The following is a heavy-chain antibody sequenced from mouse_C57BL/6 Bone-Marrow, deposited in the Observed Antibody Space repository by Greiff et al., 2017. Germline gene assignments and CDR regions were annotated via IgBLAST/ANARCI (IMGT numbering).Heavy chain of an antibody. J-gene: IGHJ2*01. CDR3: ARSHIFFDY. Sequence: VQLQQPGADLVMPGASVKLSCKASGYTFTSYWMHWVKQRPGQGLEWIGEIDPSDSYTNYNQKFKGKSTLTVDKSSSTAYMQLSSLTSEDSAVYYCARSHIFFDYWGQGTTLTVSS. CDR2: IDPSDSYT. V-gene: IGHV1-69*01. CDR1: GYTFTSYW.